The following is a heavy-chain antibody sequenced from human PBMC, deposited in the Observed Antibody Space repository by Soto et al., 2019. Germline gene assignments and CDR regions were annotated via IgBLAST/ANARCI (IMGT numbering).Heavy chain of an antibody. CDR1: GGTFSTYS. D-gene: IGHD1-26*01. V-gene: IGHV1-69*06. Sequence: QVQLVQSGAEVKKPGSPVKVSCKTSGGTFSTYSIVWVRQAPGEGLEWMGGIIPIFGTANYAQKFQERVTITADKSTNTAFMELSSLKSEDTAMYYCASSSGNNYGVGTNYYFDYWGQGTLVTVSS. CDR2: IIPIFGTA. CDR3: ASSSGNNYGVGTNYYFDY. J-gene: IGHJ4*02.